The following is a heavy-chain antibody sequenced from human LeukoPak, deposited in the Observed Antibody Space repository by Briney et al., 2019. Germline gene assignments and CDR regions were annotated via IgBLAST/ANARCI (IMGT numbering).Heavy chain of an antibody. CDR2: IYHSGSA. Sequence: PSETLSLTCAVSGDSVSSNNWWSWVRLSPGKGLEWVGEIYHSGSANYNPSLKSRVTISVDTSKNQFSLNLSSVTAADTALYYCARQGISYDYIWGSYQGSDYWGQGTQVTVSS. CDR1: GDSVSSNNW. V-gene: IGHV4-4*02. D-gene: IGHD3-16*02. CDR3: ARQGISYDYIWGSYQGSDY. J-gene: IGHJ4*02.